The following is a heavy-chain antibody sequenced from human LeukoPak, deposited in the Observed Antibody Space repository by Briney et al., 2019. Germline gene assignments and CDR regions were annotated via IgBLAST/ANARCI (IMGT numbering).Heavy chain of an antibody. CDR2: IDHGGST. D-gene: IGHD3-10*01. Sequence: PSETLSLTCDVYGGSFSGFYWNWIRQPPGKGLEWIGGIDHGGSTNYNPSLKSRVTISVDRANNQFSLKLSSVTAADTAFYYCARGRKGGSALWGQGTLVTVSS. CDR1: GGSFSGFY. CDR3: ARGRKGGSAL. V-gene: IGHV4-34*01. J-gene: IGHJ4*02.